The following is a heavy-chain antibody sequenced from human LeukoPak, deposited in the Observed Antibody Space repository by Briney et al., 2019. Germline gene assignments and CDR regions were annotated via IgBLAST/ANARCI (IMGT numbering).Heavy chain of an antibody. CDR1: GGSIGSYY. D-gene: IGHD5-24*01. CDR3: AREAGDGYNFQSFDY. V-gene: IGHV4-59*01. Sequence: SETLSLTCTVSGGSIGSYYWSWIRQPPGKGLEWIGYIYYSGSTNYNPSLKSRVTISVDTSKNQFSLKLSSVTAADTAVYYCAREAGDGYNFQSFDYWGQGTLVTVSS. CDR2: IYYSGST. J-gene: IGHJ4*02.